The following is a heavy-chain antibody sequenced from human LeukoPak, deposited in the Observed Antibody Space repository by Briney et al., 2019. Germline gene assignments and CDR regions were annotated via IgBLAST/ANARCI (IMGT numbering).Heavy chain of an antibody. V-gene: IGHV3-23*01. CDR1: GFTSSSYA. J-gene: IGHJ4*02. Sequence: GRSLRLSCAASGFTSSSYAMSWVRQAPGKGLEWVSAISGSGGSTYYADSVKGRFTISRDNSKNTLYLQMNSLRAEDTAVYYCAKGRDGYRYYFDYWGQGTLVTVSS. CDR3: AKGRDGYRYYFDY. D-gene: IGHD5-24*01. CDR2: ISGSGGST.